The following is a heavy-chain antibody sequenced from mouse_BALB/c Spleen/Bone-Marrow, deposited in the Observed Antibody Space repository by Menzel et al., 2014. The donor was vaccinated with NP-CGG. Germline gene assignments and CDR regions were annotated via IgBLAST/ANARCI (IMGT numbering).Heavy chain of an antibody. D-gene: IGHD4-1*01. CDR3: ASLTGTFDY. V-gene: IGHV14-3*02. Sequence: VQLQQPGAELVKPGASVKLSCTASGFNIKDNYIHWVKQRPEQGLEWIGRIDPANEHTKYDPNFQGKATITADTSSNTAYLQLSSLTSEDTAVYYCASLTGTFDYWGQGSTLTVSS. CDR1: GFNIKDNY. CDR2: IDPANEHT. J-gene: IGHJ2*01.